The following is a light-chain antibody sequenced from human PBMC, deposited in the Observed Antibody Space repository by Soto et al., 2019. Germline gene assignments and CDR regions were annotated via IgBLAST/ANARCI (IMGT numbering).Light chain of an antibody. CDR1: HSVNSH. CDR2: GAS. J-gene: IGKJ5*01. Sequence: MMMTQSPATLFVAPGERGTLSCSTSHSVNSHVAWYQQKPGQAPRLLLYGASTRATGIPVRFSGSGFGTEFTLTISSLQSEDFAVYYCQQYKNWPLFGQGTRLEIK. CDR3: QQYKNWPL. V-gene: IGKV3-15*01.